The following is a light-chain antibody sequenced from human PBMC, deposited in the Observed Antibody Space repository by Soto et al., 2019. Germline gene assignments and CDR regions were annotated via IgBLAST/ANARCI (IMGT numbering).Light chain of an antibody. CDR1: SSDVGGYRY. V-gene: IGLV2-11*01. CDR3: CSYTCSYSYV. CDR2: DVT. J-gene: IGLJ1*01. Sequence: QSALTQPHSVSGSPGQSVTIPCTGTSSDVGGYRYVSWYQQHPGKAPRLIIYDVTERPSGVPDRFSGSKSGNTASLTISGLQAEDEADYYCCSYTCSYSYVFGIGTKLTVL.